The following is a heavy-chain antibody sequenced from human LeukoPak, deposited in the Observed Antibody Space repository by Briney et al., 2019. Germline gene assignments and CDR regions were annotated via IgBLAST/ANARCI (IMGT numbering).Heavy chain of an antibody. D-gene: IGHD6-13*01. CDR2: ISSSSSYI. V-gene: IGHV3-21*01. J-gene: IGHJ4*02. CDR1: GFTFSSYS. Sequence: PGGSLRLSCAASGFTFSSYSMNWVRQAAGKGLEWVSSISSSSSYIYYADSVRGRFTISRDNAKNSLYLEMNSLRAEDTAVYYCARSIGAAYFDNWGQGTLVTVSS. CDR3: ARSIGAAYFDN.